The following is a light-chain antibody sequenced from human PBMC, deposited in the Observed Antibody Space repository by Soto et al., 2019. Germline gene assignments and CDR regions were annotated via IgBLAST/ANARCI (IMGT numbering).Light chain of an antibody. CDR2: AAS. V-gene: IGKV1-9*01. CDR3: QQLNSYPLT. Sequence: DIQLTQSPSFLSASVGDRVTITCLASQGVANYFAWYQQKPGKAPKLLIYAASTLQGGVPSRFSGSGSGTEFTLTISSLQPEDFATYYCQQLNSYPLTFGGGTKVDI. J-gene: IGKJ4*01. CDR1: QGVANY.